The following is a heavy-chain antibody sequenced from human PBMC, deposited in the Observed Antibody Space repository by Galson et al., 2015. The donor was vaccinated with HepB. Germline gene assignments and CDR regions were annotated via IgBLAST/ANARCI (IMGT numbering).Heavy chain of an antibody. V-gene: IGHV5-51*01. J-gene: IGHJ4*02. D-gene: IGHD4-17*01. CDR1: GYSFTTHW. CDR2: IYPSNSDT. CDR3: ARLDYGDYVGFDY. Sequence: QSGAEVKKPGESLKISCKVSGYSFTTHWIGWVRQMPGKGLEWMGIIYPSNSDTRYSPSFQGQVTISADRSISTAYLQWTSLKASTTAMYYCARLDYGDYVGFDYWGQGTLVTVSS.